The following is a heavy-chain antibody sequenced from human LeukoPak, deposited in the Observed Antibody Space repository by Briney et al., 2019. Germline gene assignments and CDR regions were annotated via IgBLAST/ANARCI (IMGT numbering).Heavy chain of an antibody. J-gene: IGHJ4*02. CDR1: GFTFSRHT. Sequence: GGSLRLSCAASGFTFSRHTMNWVRQAPGEGLEWVSSISRSSAYIYYADSVKGRFTISRDNTKNSLYVQMNSLRAEDTAVYYCARDPDDTSGYYPDYWGLGTLVTVSS. CDR3: ARDPDDTSGYYPDY. V-gene: IGHV3-21*01. CDR2: ISRSSAYI. D-gene: IGHD3-22*01.